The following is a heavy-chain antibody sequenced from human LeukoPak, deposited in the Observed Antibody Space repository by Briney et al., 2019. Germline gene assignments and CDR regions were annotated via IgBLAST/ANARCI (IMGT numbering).Heavy chain of an antibody. CDR3: ARAGGLDGMDV. V-gene: IGHV3-66*01. CDR2: IYRGGST. J-gene: IGHJ6*02. Sequence: PGGSLRLSCTASGFTVSSNYMSWVRQAPGKGLEWVSVIYRGGSTYYADSVKGRFTISRDNSKNTLYLQMNSLRGEDTAVYYCARAGGLDGMDVWGQGTTVTVSS. CDR1: GFTVSSNY. D-gene: IGHD3/OR15-3a*01.